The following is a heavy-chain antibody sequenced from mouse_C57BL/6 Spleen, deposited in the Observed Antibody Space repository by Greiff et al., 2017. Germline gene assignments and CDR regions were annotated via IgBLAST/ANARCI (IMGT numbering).Heavy chain of an antibody. V-gene: IGHV1-26*01. Sequence: VQLQQSGPELVKPGASVKISCKASGYTFTDYYMNWVKQSHGKSLEWIGDINPNNGGTSYNQKFKGKATLTVDKSSSTAYMELRSLTSEDSAVYYCARGNYPWYFDYWGQGTTLTVSS. CDR1: GYTFTDYY. D-gene: IGHD2-1*01. J-gene: IGHJ2*01. CDR2: INPNNGGT. CDR3: ARGNYPWYFDY.